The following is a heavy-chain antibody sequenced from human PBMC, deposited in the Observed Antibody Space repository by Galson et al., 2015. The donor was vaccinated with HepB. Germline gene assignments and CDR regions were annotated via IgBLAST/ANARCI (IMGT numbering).Heavy chain of an antibody. CDR2: ISSSGGST. Sequence: SLRLSCAASEFTFSSYAMTWVRQAPGKGLEWVSGISSSGGSTYYADSVKGRFTTSRDNSKNTLYLQMNSLRAEDTAVYYCAKAQTTTSYWYFDLWGRGTLVTVSS. CDR1: EFTFSSYA. D-gene: IGHD1-7*01. V-gene: IGHV3-23*01. J-gene: IGHJ2*01. CDR3: AKAQTTTSYWYFDL.